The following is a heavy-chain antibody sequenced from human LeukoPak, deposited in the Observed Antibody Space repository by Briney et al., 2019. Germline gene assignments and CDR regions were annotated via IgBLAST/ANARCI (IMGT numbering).Heavy chain of an antibody. CDR1: GGSISSGSYY. J-gene: IGHJ3*02. CDR3: ARDEVRGYCSSTSCFDAFDI. V-gene: IGHV4-61*02. D-gene: IGHD2-2*01. Sequence: SETLSLTCTVSGGSISSGSYYWSWIRQPAGKGLEWIGRIYTRGSTNYNPSLKSRVTISVDTSKNQFSLKLSSVTAADTAVYYCARDEVRGYCSSTSCFDAFDIWGQGTMVTVSS. CDR2: IYTRGST.